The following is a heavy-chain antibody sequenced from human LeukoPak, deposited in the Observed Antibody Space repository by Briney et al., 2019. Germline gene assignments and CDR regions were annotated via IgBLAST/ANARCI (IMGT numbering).Heavy chain of an antibody. CDR1: GFTFSSYG. V-gene: IGHV3-33*01. Sequence: PGGSLRLSCAASGFTFSSYGMHWVRQAPGKGLEWVAVIWYDGGNKYYADSVKGRFTISRDNSKNTLYLQMNSLRAEDTAVYYCASLDYGDSSDAFDIWGQGTMVTVSS. D-gene: IGHD4-17*01. CDR3: ASLDYGDSSDAFDI. J-gene: IGHJ3*02. CDR2: IWYDGGNK.